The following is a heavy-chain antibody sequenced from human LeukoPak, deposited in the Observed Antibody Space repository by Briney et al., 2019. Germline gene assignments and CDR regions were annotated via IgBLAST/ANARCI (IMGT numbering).Heavy chain of an antibody. V-gene: IGHV4-38-2*02. CDR1: GYSISSGYY. CDR2: IYHSGST. CDR3: ARRVVRGVSYFDL. Sequence: PSETLSLTCTVSGYSISSGYYWGWIRQPPGKGLEWIGSIYHSGSTYYNPSLKSRVTISVDTSKNQFSLKLSSVTAADTAVYYCARRVVRGVSYFDLWGRGTLVTVSS. D-gene: IGHD3-10*01. J-gene: IGHJ2*01.